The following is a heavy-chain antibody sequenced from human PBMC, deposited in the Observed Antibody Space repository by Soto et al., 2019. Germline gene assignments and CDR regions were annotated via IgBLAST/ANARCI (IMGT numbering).Heavy chain of an antibody. D-gene: IGHD4-17*01. V-gene: IGHV3-21*01. CDR1: GFTFSSYS. J-gene: IGHJ6*04. CDR3: ARSTYGGPGGMDV. Sequence: EVQLVESGGGLVKPGGSLRLSCAASGFTFSSYSMNWVRQAPGKGLEWVSSISSSSSYIYYADSVKGRFTISRDNAKNSLYLQMNSLRXEDTAVYYCARSTYGGPGGMDVWGKGTTVTVSS. CDR2: ISSSSSYI.